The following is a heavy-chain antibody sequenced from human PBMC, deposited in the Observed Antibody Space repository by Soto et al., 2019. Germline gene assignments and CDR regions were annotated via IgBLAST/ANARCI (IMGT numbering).Heavy chain of an antibody. J-gene: IGHJ4*02. V-gene: IGHV4-59*01. CDR2: IYYSGNT. CDR1: GGSISYYY. CDR3: VRGGYVHAFDY. D-gene: IGHD5-12*01. Sequence: PSETLSLTCTVSGGSISYYYWGWIRQPPGKGLEWIGSIYYSGNTHYNPSLKSRVTISVDTSMNQFSLNLDSVTAVDSAVYYCVRGGYVHAFDYWGQGALVTVPS.